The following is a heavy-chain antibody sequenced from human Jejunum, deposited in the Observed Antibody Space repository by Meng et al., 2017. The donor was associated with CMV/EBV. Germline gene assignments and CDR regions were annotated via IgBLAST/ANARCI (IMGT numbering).Heavy chain of an antibody. Sequence: QVQLQQWGAGLLKPSETLSLTCAVYGGSFSDYFWGWIRQPPGKGLEWIGQINHSGFANYNPSLESRVTISVDTSTNQFSLKLSSVTAADTAVYYCARGQRITLVRGGRFDPWGQGTLVTVSS. CDR1: GGSFSDYF. CDR2: INHSGFA. V-gene: IGHV4-34*01. D-gene: IGHD3-10*01. CDR3: ARGQRITLVRGGRFDP. J-gene: IGHJ5*02.